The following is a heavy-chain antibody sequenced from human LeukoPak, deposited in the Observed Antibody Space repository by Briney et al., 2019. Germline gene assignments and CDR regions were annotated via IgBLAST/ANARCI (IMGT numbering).Heavy chain of an antibody. Sequence: GGSLRLSCAASGFTFSSYGMHWVRQAPGKGLEWVAFIRYDGSNKYYADSVKGRFTISRDNSKNTLYLQMNSLRAEDTAVYYCANPFPGIVLNWFDPWGQGTLVTVSS. CDR2: IRYDGSNK. V-gene: IGHV3-30*02. J-gene: IGHJ5*02. D-gene: IGHD2/OR15-2a*01. CDR1: GFTFSSYG. CDR3: ANPFPGIVLNWFDP.